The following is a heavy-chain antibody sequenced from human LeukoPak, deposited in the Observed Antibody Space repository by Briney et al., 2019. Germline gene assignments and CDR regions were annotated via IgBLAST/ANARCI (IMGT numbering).Heavy chain of an antibody. D-gene: IGHD2-21*01. J-gene: IGHJ4*02. CDR3: AKAYCGGDCPSLTGFDY. CDR1: GFTFSSFA. V-gene: IGHV3-23*01. CDR2: ITGSGGST. Sequence: GGSLRLSCAASGFTFSSFAMSWVRQAPGKGLEWVSLITGSGGSTYYADSVKGRFTISRDNSKNTLYLQMNSLTAEDTAVYYCAKAYCGGDCPSLTGFDYWGQGTLVTVSS.